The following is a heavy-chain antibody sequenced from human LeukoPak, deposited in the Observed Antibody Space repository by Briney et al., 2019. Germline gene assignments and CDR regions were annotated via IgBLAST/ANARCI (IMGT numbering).Heavy chain of an antibody. D-gene: IGHD2-15*01. Sequence: PSETLSLTCTVSGASINNYYWTWIRQAPGKGLEWIGSMSYSGNTDYNPVLTKSRVTISVDRSKSQIYLSLGFVTAADTAVYFCAQQVVGTSNTFDTWGQGAWVTVSS. CDR3: AQQVVGTSNTFDT. CDR1: GASINNYY. CDR2: MSYSGNT. V-gene: IGHV4-59*03. J-gene: IGHJ3*02.